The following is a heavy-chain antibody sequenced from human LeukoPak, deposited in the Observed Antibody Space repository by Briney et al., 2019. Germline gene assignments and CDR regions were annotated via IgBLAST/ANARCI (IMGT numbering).Heavy chain of an antibody. Sequence: GGSLRLSCAASGFTFYSHAMTWVRQAPGKGLEWVASISGSGISTYYADSVKGRFTISRDNAGDTVSLEMNSLRAEDTAVYYCARNPYCSGGSCRPQGYAFDIWGQGTMVTVSS. CDR1: GFTFYSHA. CDR3: ARNPYCSGGSCRPQGYAFDI. D-gene: IGHD2-15*01. CDR2: ISGSGIST. V-gene: IGHV3-23*01. J-gene: IGHJ3*02.